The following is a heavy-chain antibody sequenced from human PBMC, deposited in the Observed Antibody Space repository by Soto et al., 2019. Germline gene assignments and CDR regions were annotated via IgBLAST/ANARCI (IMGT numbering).Heavy chain of an antibody. CDR1: CGSFSGYY. CDR2: INHSGST. D-gene: IGHD3-10*01. Sequence: PSETLSLTCAVYCGSFSGYYWSWIRQPPGKGLEWIGEINHSGSTNYNPSLKSRVTMSVDTSKNQFSLKLSSVTAADTAVYYCARAPRGNYGYPSYVDYWGQGTLVTVS. CDR3: ARAPRGNYGYPSYVDY. V-gene: IGHV4-34*01. J-gene: IGHJ4*02.